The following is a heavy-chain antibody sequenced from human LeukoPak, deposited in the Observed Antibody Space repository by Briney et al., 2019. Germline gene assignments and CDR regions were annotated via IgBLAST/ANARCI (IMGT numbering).Heavy chain of an antibody. D-gene: IGHD3-3*01. V-gene: IGHV3-23*01. Sequence: GGSLRLSCAASGFTFSSYAMSWVRQAPGKGLEWVSAVSGSGGTTYYADSVKGRFTISRDNSKNTLYLQMNSLRAEDTAVYHCAKANYDFWSGYLNWFDPRGQGTLVTVSS. CDR1: GFTFSSYA. CDR2: VSGSGGTT. CDR3: AKANYDFWSGYLNWFDP. J-gene: IGHJ5*02.